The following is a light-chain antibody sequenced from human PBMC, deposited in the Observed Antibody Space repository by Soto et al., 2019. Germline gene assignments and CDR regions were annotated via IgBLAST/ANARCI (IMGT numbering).Light chain of an antibody. J-gene: IGLJ1*01. V-gene: IGLV1-40*01. Sequence: QSVLTQPPSVSGAPGQRVTISCTGSSSNIGAGYDVHWYQQLPGTAPKLLIYGNSNRPSGVPDRFSGSKSGTSASLAITGLQAEGEADYYCQSYDSSLSALYVFGTGTKLTVL. CDR2: GNS. CDR1: SSNIGAGYD. CDR3: QSYDSSLSALYV.